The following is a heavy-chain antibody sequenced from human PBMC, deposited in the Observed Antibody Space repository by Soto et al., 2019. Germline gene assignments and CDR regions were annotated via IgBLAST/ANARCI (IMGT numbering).Heavy chain of an antibody. D-gene: IGHD3-9*01. CDR1: GGSISSGDYY. J-gene: IGHJ5*02. V-gene: IGHV4-30-4*01. CDR3: ARERLRYFDWLHLSEWFDP. Sequence: QVQLQESGPGLVKPSQTLSLTCTVSGGSISSGDYYWSWIRQPPGKGLEWIGYIYYSGSTYYNPSLKSRVTISVHTSKNQFSLKLSSVTAADTAVYYCARERLRYFDWLHLSEWFDPWGQGTLVTVSS. CDR2: IYYSGST.